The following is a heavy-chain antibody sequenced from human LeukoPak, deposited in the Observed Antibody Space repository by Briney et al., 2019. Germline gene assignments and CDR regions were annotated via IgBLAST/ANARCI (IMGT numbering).Heavy chain of an antibody. CDR2: ISSSGGST. Sequence: GGSLRLSCAASGFTFSSYAMSWIRQAPGKGLEWVSAISSSGGSTYYADSVKGRFTISRDNSKNTPYLQMNSLRAEDTAVYYCAKGRYYDTSAYKNYYFDFWGQGTLVTVSS. J-gene: IGHJ4*02. CDR1: GFTFSSYA. V-gene: IGHV3-23*01. D-gene: IGHD3-22*01. CDR3: AKGRYYDTSAYKNYYFDF.